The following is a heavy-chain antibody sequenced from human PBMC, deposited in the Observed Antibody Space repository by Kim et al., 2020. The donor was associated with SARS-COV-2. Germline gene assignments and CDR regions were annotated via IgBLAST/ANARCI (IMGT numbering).Heavy chain of an antibody. J-gene: IGHJ6*02. V-gene: IGHV5-10-1*01. CDR1: GYSFTSYW. Sequence: GESLKISCKGSGYSFTSYWISWVRQMPGKGLEWMGRIDPSDSYTNYSPSFQGHVTISADKSISTAYLQWSSLKASDTAMYYCARRALDQRDPSNYYYYYGMDVWGQGTTVTVSS. CDR2: IDPSDSYT. D-gene: IGHD1-1*01. CDR3: ARRALDQRDPSNYYYYYGMDV.